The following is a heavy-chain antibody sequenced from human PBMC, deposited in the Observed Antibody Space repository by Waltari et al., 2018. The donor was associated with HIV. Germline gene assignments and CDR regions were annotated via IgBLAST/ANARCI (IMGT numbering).Heavy chain of an antibody. V-gene: IGHV3-66*01. D-gene: IGHD6-13*01. CDR2: IYSGGST. Sequence: EVQLVESGGGLVQPGGSLRLSCAASGFTVSSNYMSWVRQAPGEGLGWVSVIYSGGSTYYADSVKGRFTITRDNSKNTLYLQMNSLRAEDTAVYYCARDWAHSSSWSRYYYHGMDVWGQGTTVTVSS. J-gene: IGHJ6*02. CDR1: GFTVSSNY. CDR3: ARDWAHSSSWSRYYYHGMDV.